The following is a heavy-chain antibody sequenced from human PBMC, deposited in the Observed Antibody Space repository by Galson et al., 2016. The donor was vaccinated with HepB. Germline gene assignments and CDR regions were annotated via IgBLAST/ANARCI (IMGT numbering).Heavy chain of an antibody. CDR3: TRHSNYYGTLRNDDAFDI. Sequence: QSGAEVKKPGESLKISCKGSGYNFTSYWIGWVRQMPGKGLEWMGVIYPGDSETRYSPSFRGPVTISADKSINSAYMQWSTLKASDTAIYYCTRHSNYYGTLRNDDAFDIWGQGTVVTVSS. CDR2: IYPGDSET. D-gene: IGHD3-10*01. CDR1: GYNFTSYW. V-gene: IGHV5-51*01. J-gene: IGHJ3*02.